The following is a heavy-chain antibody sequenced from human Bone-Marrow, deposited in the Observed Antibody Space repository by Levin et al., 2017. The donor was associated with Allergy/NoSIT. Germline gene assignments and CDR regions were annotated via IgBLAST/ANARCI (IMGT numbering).Heavy chain of an antibody. CDR2: YNPEDGET. Sequence: GESLKISCKVSGYTLTELSMHWVRQAPGKGLEWMGGYNPEDGETIFAQKFQGRVTVTEDTSTDTAYMELSSLRSEDTAVYYCATGRTYNSNYRYYWGQGTLVTVSS. J-gene: IGHJ4*02. D-gene: IGHD1-7*01. V-gene: IGHV1-24*01. CDR1: GYTLTELS. CDR3: ATGRTYNSNYRYY.